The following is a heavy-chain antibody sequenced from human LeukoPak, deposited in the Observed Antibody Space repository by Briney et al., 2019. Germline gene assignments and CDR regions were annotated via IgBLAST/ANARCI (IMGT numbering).Heavy chain of an antibody. CDR2: INPNNGVT. J-gene: IGHJ3*02. V-gene: IGHV1-2*02. CDR1: GYTFTGYY. Sequence: ASVKVSCKASGYTFTGYYMHWVRQAPGQGLEFMGLINPNNGVTDYAQTFQGRVTMTRDTSISTAYMELSRLRSDDTAVYYCARVNDYYDRRGYYSGDAFDIWGQGTMVTVSS. CDR3: ARVNDYYDRRGYYSGDAFDI. D-gene: IGHD3-22*01.